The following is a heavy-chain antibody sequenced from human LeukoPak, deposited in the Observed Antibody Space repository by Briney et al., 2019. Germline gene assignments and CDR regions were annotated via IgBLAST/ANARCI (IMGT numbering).Heavy chain of an antibody. CDR3: ARDYFSDYVFDF. CDR2: TRDDNGHT. CDR1: GYTFTSYG. J-gene: IGHJ4*02. Sequence: GSVKVSCKASGYTFTSYGISWVRQAPGQGLQWMGFTRDDNGHTNYVQKFQGRVTMTTDTSTNTAYLELRSLRFADTAMYYCARDYFSDYVFDFWGQGTLITVSS. D-gene: IGHD3-10*02. V-gene: IGHV1-18*01.